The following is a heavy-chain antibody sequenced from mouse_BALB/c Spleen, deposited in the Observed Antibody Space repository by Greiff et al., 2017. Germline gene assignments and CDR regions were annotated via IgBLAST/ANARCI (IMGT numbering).Heavy chain of an antibody. V-gene: IGHV1-31*01. CDR2: INPYNGAT. Sequence: EVQLQQSGPELVKPGASVKISCKASGYSFTGYYMHWVKQSHVKSLEWIGRINPYNGATSYNQNFKDKASLTVDKSSSTAYMELHSLTSEDSAVYYCAMGRLGYFDYWGQGTTLTVSS. CDR3: AMGRLGYFDY. J-gene: IGHJ2*01. CDR1: GYSFTGYY.